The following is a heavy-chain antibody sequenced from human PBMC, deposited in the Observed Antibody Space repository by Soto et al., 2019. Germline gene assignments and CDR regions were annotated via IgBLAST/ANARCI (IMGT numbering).Heavy chain of an antibody. J-gene: IGHJ5*02. CDR3: AGVSYGDNQYNWFDP. V-gene: IGHV4-31*03. CDR1: GGSISSGGYY. CDR2: IYYTGST. D-gene: IGHD4-17*01. Sequence: QVQLQESGPGLVKPSPTLSLTCTVSGGSISSGGYYWSWIRQHPGKGLEWIGYIYYTGSTYYNPSLKSRVTISVDTSKNQFSLKLSSVTAADKAVYYCAGVSYGDNQYNWFDPWGQGTLVTGSS.